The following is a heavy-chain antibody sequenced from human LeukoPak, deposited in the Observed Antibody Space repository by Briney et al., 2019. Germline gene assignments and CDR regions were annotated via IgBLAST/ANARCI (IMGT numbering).Heavy chain of an antibody. Sequence: GGSLRLSCAASGFTFSSYAMHWVRQAPGKGLEWVAVISYDGSNKYYADSVKGRFTISRDNSKNTLYLQMNSLRAEGTAVYYCARASEQWLVLDYWGQGTLVTVSS. CDR1: GFTFSSYA. J-gene: IGHJ4*02. D-gene: IGHD6-19*01. V-gene: IGHV3-30-3*01. CDR3: ARASEQWLVLDY. CDR2: ISYDGSNK.